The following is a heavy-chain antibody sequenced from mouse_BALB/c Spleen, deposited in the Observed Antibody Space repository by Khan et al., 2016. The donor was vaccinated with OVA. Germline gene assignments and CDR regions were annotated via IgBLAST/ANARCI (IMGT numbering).Heavy chain of an antibody. V-gene: IGHV1-4*01. CDR3: GRIPGPPYFFDS. J-gene: IGHJ2*01. CDR2: INPSSGYI. Sequence: QVQLQQSGAELARPGASVKMSCKASGYTFTNYTMHWVKQRPGQGLEWIGYINPSSGYINYNQKFKDKATLTADKSSSTAYMQLTSLTSDDSAVYYWGRIPGPPYFFDSWGQGTTLTVSS. CDR1: GYTFTNYT.